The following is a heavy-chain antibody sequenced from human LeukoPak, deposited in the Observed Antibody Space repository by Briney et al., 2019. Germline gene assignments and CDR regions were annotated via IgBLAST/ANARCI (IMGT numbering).Heavy chain of an antibody. V-gene: IGHV4-39*01. CDR3: ARVSIGWYSFDY. CDR2: IYYSGST. Sequence: GSLRLSCAASGFTFSSYAMSWVRQAPGKGLEWIGSIYYSGSTYYNPSLKSRVTISVDTSKNQFSLKLSSVTAADTAVYYCARVSIGWYSFDYWGQGTLVTVSS. CDR1: GFTFSSYA. D-gene: IGHD6-19*01. J-gene: IGHJ4*02.